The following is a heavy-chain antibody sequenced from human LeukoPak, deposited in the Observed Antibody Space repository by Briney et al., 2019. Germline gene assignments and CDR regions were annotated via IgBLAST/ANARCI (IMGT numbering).Heavy chain of an antibody. J-gene: IGHJ4*02. CDR1: GGSINNFY. CDR2: IHSNGGT. V-gene: IGHV4-59*08. CDR3: ARHVSGIYGSRGDLDH. Sequence: SETLSLTCSVSGGSINNFYWSWIRQPPGMRLEWIGYIHSNGGTNYNPSLKSRITMLVDTSKNQFSLKLNSVTAADTAVYYCARHVSGIYGSRGDLDHWGPGTLVTVSP. D-gene: IGHD3-10*01.